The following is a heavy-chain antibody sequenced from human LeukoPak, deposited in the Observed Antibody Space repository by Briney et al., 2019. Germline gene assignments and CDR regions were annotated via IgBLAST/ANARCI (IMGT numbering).Heavy chain of an antibody. CDR1: GGSISSGTYY. J-gene: IGHJ5*02. CDR3: AKGAGPPWFDP. Sequence: SETLSLTCTVSGGSISSGTYYWSWIRQPAGKGLEWIGRISSDGSSNYNPSLNGRITMSVDASNNHFSLKLNSVTAADTAVYYCAKGAGPPWFDPWGQGTLVTVSS. V-gene: IGHV4-61*02. D-gene: IGHD6-19*01. CDR2: ISSDGSS.